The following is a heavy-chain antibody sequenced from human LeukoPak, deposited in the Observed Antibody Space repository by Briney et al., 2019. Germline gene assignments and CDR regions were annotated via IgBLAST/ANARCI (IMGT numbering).Heavy chain of an antibody. Sequence: SVKVSCKASGGTFSSYAISWVRQAPGQGLEWMGRIIPILGIANYAQKFQGRVTITADKSTSTAYMELSSLRSEDTAVYYCARCGNWNYPDYWGQGTLVTVSS. CDR1: GGTFSSYA. D-gene: IGHD1-7*01. V-gene: IGHV1-69*04. CDR3: ARCGNWNYPDY. J-gene: IGHJ4*02. CDR2: IIPILGIA.